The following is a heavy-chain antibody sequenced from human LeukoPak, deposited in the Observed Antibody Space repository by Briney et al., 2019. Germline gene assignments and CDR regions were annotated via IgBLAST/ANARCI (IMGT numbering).Heavy chain of an antibody. Sequence: GASVKASCKASGYTFTSYYMHWVRQAPGQGLEWMGIINPSGGSTSYAQKSQGRVTMTRDTSTSTVYMELSSLRSEDTAVYYCARGPVEMATGDWGQGTLVTVSS. CDR2: INPSGGST. J-gene: IGHJ4*02. CDR3: ARGPVEMATGD. V-gene: IGHV1-46*01. D-gene: IGHD5-24*01. CDR1: GYTFTSYY.